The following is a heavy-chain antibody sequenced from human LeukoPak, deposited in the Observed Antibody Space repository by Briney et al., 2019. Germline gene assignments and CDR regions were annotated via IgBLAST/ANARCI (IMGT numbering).Heavy chain of an antibody. CDR3: VRDVWGDRDGFFEY. J-gene: IGHJ4*02. D-gene: IGHD2-21*01. CDR2: INIDGRSA. V-gene: IGHV3-74*01. CDR1: GFTFSSYW. Sequence: PGGSLRLSCAASGFTFSSYWMHWVRQAPGKGLLWVSRINIDGRSASYAPSVTGRFTMSRDNAKNTVCLQMNSLRAEDTAVYYCVRDVWGDRDGFFEYWGQGTLVTVPS.